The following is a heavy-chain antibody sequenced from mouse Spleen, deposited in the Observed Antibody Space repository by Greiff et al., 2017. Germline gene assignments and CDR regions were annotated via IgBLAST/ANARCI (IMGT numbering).Heavy chain of an antibody. CDR1: GFNIKDDY. CDR3: TTIIYYGSSPYAMDY. V-gene: IGHV14-4*01. D-gene: IGHD1-1*01. CDR2: IDPENGDT. Sequence: EVQLQQSGAELVRPGASVKLSCTASGFNIKDDYMHWVKQRPEQGLEWIGWIDPENGDTEYASKFQGKATITADTSSNTAYLQLSSLTSEDTAVYYCTTIIYYGSSPYAMDYWGQGTSVTVSS. J-gene: IGHJ4*01.